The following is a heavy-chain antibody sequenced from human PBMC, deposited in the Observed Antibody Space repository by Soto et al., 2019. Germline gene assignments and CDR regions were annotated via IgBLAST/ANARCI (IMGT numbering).Heavy chain of an antibody. J-gene: IGHJ4*02. CDR1: GGSISSYY. D-gene: IGHD6-19*01. CDR3: ARGGMYSSGWYHYFDY. Sequence: SETLSLTCTVSGGSISSYYWSWIRQPPGKGLEWIGYIYYSGSTNYNPSLKSRVTISVDTSKNQFSLKLSSVTAADTAVYYCARGGMYSSGWYHYFDYWGQGTLVTVSS. V-gene: IGHV4-59*01. CDR2: IYYSGST.